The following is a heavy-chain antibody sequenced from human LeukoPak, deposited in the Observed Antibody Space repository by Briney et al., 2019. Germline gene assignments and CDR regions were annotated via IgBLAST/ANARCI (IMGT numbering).Heavy chain of an antibody. Sequence: GGSLRLSCAASGFTFSYYSMNWVRQAPGRGLEWVSCISSSSSLIFYSDSVRGRFTISRDNAKNLLYLHMNSLRVEDTAVYYCAKVDRGDYSSSPVPYYNYYTNVWGKGTTVTVSS. CDR2: ISSSSSLI. CDR3: AKVDRGDYSSSPVPYYNYYTNV. J-gene: IGHJ6*03. V-gene: IGHV3-21*01. D-gene: IGHD6-13*01. CDR1: GFTFSYYS.